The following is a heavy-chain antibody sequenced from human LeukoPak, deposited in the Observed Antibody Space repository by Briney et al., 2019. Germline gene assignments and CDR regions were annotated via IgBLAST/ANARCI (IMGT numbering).Heavy chain of an antibody. D-gene: IGHD5-18*01. CDR2: ISSSSSYI. J-gene: IGHJ4*02. CDR1: GFIFSNYG. Sequence: GGSLRLSCAASGFIFSNYGMTWVRQAPGKGLEWVSSISSSSSYIYYADSVKGRFTISRDNAKNSLYLQMNSLRAEDTTVYYCARRASTERGHSYGLDYWGQGTLVTVSS. V-gene: IGHV3-21*01. CDR3: ARRASTERGHSYGLDY.